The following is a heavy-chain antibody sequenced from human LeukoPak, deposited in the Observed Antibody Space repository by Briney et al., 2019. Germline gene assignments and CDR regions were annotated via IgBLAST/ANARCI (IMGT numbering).Heavy chain of an antibody. CDR2: IWYDGSNK. Sequence: GGSLRLSCAASGFTFSSYGMHWVRQAPGKGLEWVAVIWYDGSNKYYADSVKGRFTISRDNSKNTLYLQMNSLRAEDTAVYYCARGGPPATVVAAGGYYYGMDVWGQGTTVTVSS. CDR3: ARGGPPATVVAAGGYYYGMDV. J-gene: IGHJ6*02. CDR1: GFTFSSYG. V-gene: IGHV3-33*01. D-gene: IGHD2-15*01.